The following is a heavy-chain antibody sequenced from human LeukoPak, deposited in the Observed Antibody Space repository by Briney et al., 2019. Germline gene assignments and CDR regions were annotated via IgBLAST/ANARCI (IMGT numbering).Heavy chain of an antibody. Sequence: GGSLRLSCAASGFTFSGSAMHWVRQASGKGLEWVGRIRSKANSYATAYAASVKGRFTNSRDDSKNTAYLQMNSLKTEDTAVYYCTRRGEYSGSYYSDYWGQGTLVTVSS. D-gene: IGHD1-26*01. J-gene: IGHJ4*02. CDR2: IRSKANSYAT. CDR1: GFTFSGSA. V-gene: IGHV3-73*01. CDR3: TRRGEYSGSYYSDY.